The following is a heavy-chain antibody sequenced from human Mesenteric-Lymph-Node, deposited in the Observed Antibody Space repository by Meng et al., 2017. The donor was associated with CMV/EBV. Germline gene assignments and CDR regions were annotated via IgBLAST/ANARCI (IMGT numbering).Heavy chain of an antibody. V-gene: IGHV1-2*06. CDR2: ISPNTGNT. CDR3: ARDNVNPEGFDP. CDR1: GSSFTGYS. J-gene: IGHJ5*02. D-gene: IGHD2/OR15-2a*01. Sequence: QVQLVQSGAEVKKPGASVKVSCKASGSSFTGYSIHWVRQAPGQGLAWMGRISPNTGNTIYEENFQGRVTMTRDTSISTAYMELGRLTSDDTAVYYCARDNVNPEGFDPWGQGTLVTVSS.